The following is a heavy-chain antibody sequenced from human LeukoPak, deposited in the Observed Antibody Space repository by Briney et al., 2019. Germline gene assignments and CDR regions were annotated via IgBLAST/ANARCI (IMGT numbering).Heavy chain of an antibody. J-gene: IGHJ4*02. V-gene: IGHV3-48*01. CDR1: GFTFSSYS. D-gene: IGHD6-19*01. CDR2: ISSSSSTI. Sequence: GGSLRLSCAASGFTFSSYSMNWVLQAPGKGLEWVSYISSSSSTIYYADSVKGRFTISRDNAKNSLYLQMNSLRAEDTAVYYCARDQGSGWYYFDYWGQGTLVTVSS. CDR3: ARDQGSGWYYFDY.